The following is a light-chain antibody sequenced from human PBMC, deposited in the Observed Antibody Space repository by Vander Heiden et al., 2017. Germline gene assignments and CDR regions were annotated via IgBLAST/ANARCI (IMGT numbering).Light chain of an antibody. Sequence: EIVLTQSPGTLSLSPGERDTLSCRASPSISSTYLAWYTQKPGQAPRLLIDGANSKANGNADRVRGKGAGTDFTRTISRLGPDDCAVLDCQQDSDAHRTFGQGTKVEIK. J-gene: IGKJ1*01. CDR3: QQDSDAHRT. V-gene: IGKV3-20*01. CDR1: PSISSTY. CDR2: GAN.